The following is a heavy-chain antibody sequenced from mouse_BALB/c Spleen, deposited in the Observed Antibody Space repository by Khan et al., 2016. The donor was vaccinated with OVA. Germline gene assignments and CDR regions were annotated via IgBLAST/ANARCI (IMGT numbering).Heavy chain of an antibody. CDR2: IDPENGKT. J-gene: IGHJ3*01. CDR1: GFNIKDNY. CDR3: ARSGYFAWFGY. V-gene: IGHV14-1*02. Sequence: VQLQQSGAELVRPGALVKLSCKASGFNIKDNYMHWVKQRPEQGLEWIGWIDPENGKTIYDPKFQGKASITTDTSSNTAYLQLSSLTSADTAVYYCARSGYFAWFGYWGQGTLVTVSA.